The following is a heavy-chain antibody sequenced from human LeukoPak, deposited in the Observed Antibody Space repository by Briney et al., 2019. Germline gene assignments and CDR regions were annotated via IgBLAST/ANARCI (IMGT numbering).Heavy chain of an antibody. Sequence: PGGSLRLSCAASGFTFSSYGMHWVRQAPGKGLEWVAFIRYDGSNKYYADPVKGRFTISRDNSKNTLYLQMNSLRAEDTAVYYCAKDLLEPYYFDYWGQGTLVTVSS. CDR3: AKDLLEPYYFDY. CDR2: IRYDGSNK. D-gene: IGHD1-1*01. CDR1: GFTFSSYG. V-gene: IGHV3-30*02. J-gene: IGHJ4*02.